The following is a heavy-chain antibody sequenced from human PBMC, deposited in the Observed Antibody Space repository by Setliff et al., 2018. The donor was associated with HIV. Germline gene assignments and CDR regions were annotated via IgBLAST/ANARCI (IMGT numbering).Heavy chain of an antibody. CDR2: IIPLFGTA. D-gene: IGHD6-6*01. Sequence: SVKVSCKASGGTFNINAVTWVRQAPGQGLEWVGAIIPLFGTANYAQRFQGRVTITADDSTSTVYMEVRSLRSADTAVYYCSKVSEHRTSSGSFYYYMDVWGEGTTVTVSS. CDR3: SKVSEHRTSSGSFYYYMDV. J-gene: IGHJ6*03. V-gene: IGHV1-69*13. CDR1: GGTFNINA.